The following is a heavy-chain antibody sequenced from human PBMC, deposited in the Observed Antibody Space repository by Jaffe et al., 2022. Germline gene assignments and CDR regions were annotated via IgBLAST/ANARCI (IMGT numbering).Heavy chain of an antibody. D-gene: IGHD3-22*01. J-gene: IGHJ4*02. CDR2: IYHSGST. CDR1: GYSISSGYY. V-gene: IGHV4-38-2*01. Sequence: QVQLQESGPGLVKPSETLSLTCAVSGYSISSGYYWGWIRQPPGKGLEWIGSIYHSGSTYYNPSLKSRVTISVDTSKNQFSLKLSSVTAADTAVYYCARQPAYYYDSSGYYYYFDYWGQGTLVTVSS. CDR3: ARQPAYYYDSSGYYYYFDY.